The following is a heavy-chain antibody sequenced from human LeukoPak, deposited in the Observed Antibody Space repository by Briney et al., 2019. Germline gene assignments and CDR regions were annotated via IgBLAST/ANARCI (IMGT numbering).Heavy chain of an antibody. V-gene: IGHV4-39*01. D-gene: IGHD1-26*01. CDR3: ARRSGVSSDYYFGIDV. J-gene: IGHJ6*02. CDR1: GGSLSVSSDC. Sequence: LETLSLSSTVSGGSLSVSSDCWGWIRQPPGKGLGWIGNIYYSGSSYYNPSLKSRVTISVDTSKNQFSLKMSSVTAADTAVFYCARRSGVSSDYYFGIDVSGQGTTVTVSS. CDR2: IYYSGSS.